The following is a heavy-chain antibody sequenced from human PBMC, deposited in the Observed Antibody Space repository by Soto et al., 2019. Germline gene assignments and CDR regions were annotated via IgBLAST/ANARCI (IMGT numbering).Heavy chain of an antibody. V-gene: IGHV3-30-3*01. D-gene: IGHD1-20*01. CDR3: AILRYNWNTDFDY. J-gene: IGHJ4*02. CDR1: GFTFSSYA. CDR2: ISYDGSNK. Sequence: GGSLRLSCAASGFTFSSYAMHWVRQAPGKGLEWVAVISYDGSNKYYADSVKGRFTISRDNSKNTLYLQMNSLRAEDTAVYYCAILRYNWNTDFDYWGQGTLVTVSS.